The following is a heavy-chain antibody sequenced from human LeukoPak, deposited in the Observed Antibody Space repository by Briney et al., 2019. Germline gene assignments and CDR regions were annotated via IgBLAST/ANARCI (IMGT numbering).Heavy chain of an antibody. J-gene: IGHJ4*02. D-gene: IGHD3-10*01. CDR1: GYSISSGYY. Sequence: PSETLSLTCTVSGYSISSGYYWGWIRQPPGKGLEWIGEIYHSGSTNYNPSLKSRVTKSVDTSKNQFSLKLTSVTAADSAVYYCARFNLYGSGPLASHFDYWGQGTLVTVSS. CDR3: ARFNLYGSGPLASHFDY. V-gene: IGHV4-38-2*02. CDR2: IYHSGST.